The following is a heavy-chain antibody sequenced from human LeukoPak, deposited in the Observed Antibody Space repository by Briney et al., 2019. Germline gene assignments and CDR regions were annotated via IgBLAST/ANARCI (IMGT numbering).Heavy chain of an antibody. CDR3: AKGRSSYPMDYIFDF. J-gene: IGHJ4*02. CDR2: ISNDGSTK. CDR1: GFTFSSYG. D-gene: IGHD3-16*02. V-gene: IGHV3-30*18. Sequence: PGGSLRLSCAASGFTFSSYGMHWVRQASGKGLEWVAVISNDGSTKKYADSVKGRFTISRDNSKNTLYVQMNSLRADDAAVYYCAKGRSSYPMDYIFDFWGQGTLVTVSS.